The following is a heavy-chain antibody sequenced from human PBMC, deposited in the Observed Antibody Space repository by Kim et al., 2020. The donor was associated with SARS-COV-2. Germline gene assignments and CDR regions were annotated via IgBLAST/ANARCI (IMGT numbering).Heavy chain of an antibody. D-gene: IGHD2-15*01. CDR3: ARDSVHFGKPWGYCSGGSCYQPPGY. J-gene: IGHJ4*02. CDR1: GFTFSSYG. Sequence: GGSLRLSCAASGFTFSSYGMHWVRQAPGKGLEWVAVISYDGSNKYYADSVKGRFTISRDNSKNTLYLQMNSLRAEDTAVYYCARDSVHFGKPWGYCSGGSCYQPPGYWGQGTLVTVSS. V-gene: IGHV3-33*05. CDR2: ISYDGSNK.